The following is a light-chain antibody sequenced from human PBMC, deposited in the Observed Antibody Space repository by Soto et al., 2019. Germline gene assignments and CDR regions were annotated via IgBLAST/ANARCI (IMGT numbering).Light chain of an antibody. J-gene: IGLJ1*01. Sequence: QSVLTQPASVSGAPGQRVTISCTGSSSNIGAGYDVHWYQQLPGTAPKLLIYGNSNRPSGVPDRFSGSKSGTSASLAITGLQAEDEADYYRQSYDSSLSGFYVFGTGTKVTVL. CDR3: QSYDSSLSGFYV. CDR2: GNS. CDR1: SSNIGAGYD. V-gene: IGLV1-40*01.